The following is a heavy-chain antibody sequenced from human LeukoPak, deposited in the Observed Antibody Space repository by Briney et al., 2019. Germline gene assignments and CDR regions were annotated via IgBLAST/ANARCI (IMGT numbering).Heavy chain of an antibody. CDR3: AKLTMIVGFFDY. Sequence: GGSLRLSCAASGFTFSSYAMSWVRQAPGRGLEWVSAISGSGGSTYYADSVKGRFTISRDNSKNTLYLQMNSLRAEDTAVYYCAKLTMIVGFFDYWGQGTLVTVSS. CDR1: GFTFSSYA. J-gene: IGHJ4*02. CDR2: ISGSGGST. D-gene: IGHD3-22*01. V-gene: IGHV3-23*01.